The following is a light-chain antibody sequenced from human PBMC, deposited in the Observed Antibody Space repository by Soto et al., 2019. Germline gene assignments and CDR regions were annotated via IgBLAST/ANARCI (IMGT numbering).Light chain of an antibody. CDR1: TGAVTSGNY. Sequence: QAVVTQEPSLTVSPGGTVTLTCASSTGAVTSGNYPNWFQQKPGQAPRALIYSTSNTHSWTPARFSGSLLGGNAALTLSGVQPEDEAEYYCLIYYGGAQVFGGGTKLTVL. CDR2: STS. V-gene: IGLV7-43*01. J-gene: IGLJ2*01. CDR3: LIYYGGAQV.